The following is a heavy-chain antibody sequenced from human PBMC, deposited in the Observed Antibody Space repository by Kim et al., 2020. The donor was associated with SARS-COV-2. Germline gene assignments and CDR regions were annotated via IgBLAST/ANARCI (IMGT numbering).Heavy chain of an antibody. Sequence: SETLSLTCNVSGASIVKEAYSWTWIRQPPGKGLEWLGHIFYSGTTHYNSSLQSRITASIDTSKNQFSLELTSVTAADTAIYFCARGSGWNGFTFWGQGT. CDR3: ARGSGWNGFTF. V-gene: IGHV4-31*03. CDR1: GASIVKEAYS. D-gene: IGHD1-1*01. J-gene: IGHJ1*01. CDR2: IFYSGTT.